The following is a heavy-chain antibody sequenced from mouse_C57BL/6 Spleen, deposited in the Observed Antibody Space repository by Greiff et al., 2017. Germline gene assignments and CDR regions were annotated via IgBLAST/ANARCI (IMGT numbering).Heavy chain of an antibody. Sequence: QVQLQQPGAELVMPGASVKLSCTASGYTFTSYWMHWVKQRPGQGLEWIGEIDPSDSYTNYNQKFKGKSTLTVDKSSSTAYMQLSSLTSEDSAVYYCARGGQYYFDDWGQGTTLTVSS. J-gene: IGHJ2*01. CDR3: ARGGQYYFDD. CDR2: IDPSDSYT. CDR1: GYTFTSYW. V-gene: IGHV1-69*01.